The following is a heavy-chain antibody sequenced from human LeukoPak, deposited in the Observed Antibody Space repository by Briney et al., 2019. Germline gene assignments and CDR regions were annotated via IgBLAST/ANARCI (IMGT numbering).Heavy chain of an antibody. CDR3: ARVAEVEQLVLGYDY. CDR1: GFTFSSYS. D-gene: IGHD6-6*01. CDR2: ISSSSSTI. J-gene: IGHJ4*02. V-gene: IGHV3-48*01. Sequence: SGGSLRLSCAASGFTFSSYSMNWVRQAPGKGLEWVSYISSSSSTIYYADSVKGRFTISRDNAKNSLYLQMNSLRAEDTAVYYCARVAEVEQLVLGYDYWGQGTLVTVSS.